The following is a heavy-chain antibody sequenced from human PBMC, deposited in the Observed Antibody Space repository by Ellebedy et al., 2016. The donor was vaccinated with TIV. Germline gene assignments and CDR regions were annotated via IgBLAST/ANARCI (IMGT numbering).Heavy chain of an antibody. J-gene: IGHJ6*02. CDR3: ATWGVSSGLDVYYSYAMDV. Sequence: PGGSLRLSCAASGFTLSSYAMSWVRQAPGKGLEWVSAINPGGGSTYYADSVKGRFTIPRDNSKNTLYLQMNSLRAEDTAVYYCATWGVSSGLDVYYSYAMDVWGQGTTVTVSS. V-gene: IGHV3-23*01. CDR1: GFTLSSYA. D-gene: IGHD6-6*01. CDR2: INPGGGST.